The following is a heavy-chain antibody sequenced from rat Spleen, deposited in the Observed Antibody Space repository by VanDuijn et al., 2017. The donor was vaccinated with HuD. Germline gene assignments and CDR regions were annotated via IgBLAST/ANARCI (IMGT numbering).Heavy chain of an antibody. Sequence: EVQLQESGPGLVKPSQSLSLTCSVPGYSITSDYRWNWIRKFPGNKLEWMGYMNSAGSTKYNPSLKSRISITRDTSKNQFFLQVNSVTTEDTATYYCASLNWEGYFDFWGQGVMVTVSS. CDR2: MNSAGST. V-gene: IGHV3-3*01. CDR1: GYSITSDYR. J-gene: IGHJ2*01. CDR3: ASLNWEGYFDF. D-gene: IGHD5-1*01.